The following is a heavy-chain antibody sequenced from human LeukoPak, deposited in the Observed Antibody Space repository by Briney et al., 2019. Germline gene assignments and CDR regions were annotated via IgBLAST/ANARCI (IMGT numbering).Heavy chain of an antibody. J-gene: IGHJ4*02. CDR2: ISGSGGST. CDR3: AKDLRLSQVVVANIHPDPFDY. D-gene: IGHD3-22*01. CDR1: GFTFSSYA. Sequence: PGGSLRLSCAASGFTFSSYAMSWVRQAPGGGREWVSAISGSGGSTYYADSVKGRFTISRDNSKNTRYLQMNSLRAEDTAVYYCAKDLRLSQVVVANIHPDPFDYWGQGTLVTVSS. V-gene: IGHV3-23*01.